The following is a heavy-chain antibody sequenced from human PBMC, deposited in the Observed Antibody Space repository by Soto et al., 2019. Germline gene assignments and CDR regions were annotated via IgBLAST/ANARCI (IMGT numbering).Heavy chain of an antibody. CDR3: ARGIGELYYYYGMDV. CDR2: MNPNSGNT. V-gene: IGHV1-8*01. J-gene: IGHJ6*02. Sequence: ASVKVSCKASGYTFTSYDINWVRQATGQGLEWMGWMNPNSGNTGYAQKFQGRVTMTRNTSISTAYMELSSLRSEDTAVYYCARGIGELYYYYGMDVWGQGTKVPVSS. CDR1: GYTFTSYD. D-gene: IGHD1-26*01.